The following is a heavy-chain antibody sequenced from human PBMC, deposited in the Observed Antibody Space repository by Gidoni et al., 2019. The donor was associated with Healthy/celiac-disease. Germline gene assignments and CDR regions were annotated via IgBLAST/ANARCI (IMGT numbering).Heavy chain of an antibody. CDR2: IFSNDEK. D-gene: IGHD3-9*01. Sequence: QVTLKESGPVLVIPTETLTLPCTVSGFSLSNARMGVSWIRQPPGNALEWLAHIFSNDEKSYSTSLKSRLTISKDTSKSQVVLTMTNMDPVDTATYYCARIPEYYDILTGYPSSHGMDVWGQGTTVTVSS. CDR1: GFSLSNARMG. V-gene: IGHV2-26*01. J-gene: IGHJ6*02. CDR3: ARIPEYYDILTGYPSSHGMDV.